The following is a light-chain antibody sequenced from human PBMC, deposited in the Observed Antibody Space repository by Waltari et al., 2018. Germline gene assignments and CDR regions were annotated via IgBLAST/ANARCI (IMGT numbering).Light chain of an antibody. CDR3: QQYGSSTGLT. Sequence: EIVLTQSPGTLSLSPVERATLSCRASQSVSSSYLAWYQQKPGQAPRLLIYGASSRATGIPDRFSGSGSGTDFTLTISRLEPEDFAMFYCQQYGSSTGLTFGGGTKVEIK. J-gene: IGKJ4*01. CDR1: QSVSSSY. V-gene: IGKV3-20*01. CDR2: GAS.